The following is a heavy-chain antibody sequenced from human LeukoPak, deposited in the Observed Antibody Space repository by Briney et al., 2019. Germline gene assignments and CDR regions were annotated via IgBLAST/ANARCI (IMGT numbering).Heavy chain of an antibody. CDR3: TTFYHEYSPY. J-gene: IGHJ4*02. Sequence: GGSLRLSCAASGFTFSSYGMHRVRQAPGKGLELVAVIWYDGSNKYYADSVKGRFTISRDNSKNTLYLQMNSLKTEDTAVYYCTTFYHEYSPYWGRGTLVTVSS. D-gene: IGHD6-6*01. CDR2: IWYDGSNK. V-gene: IGHV3-33*01. CDR1: GFTFSSYG.